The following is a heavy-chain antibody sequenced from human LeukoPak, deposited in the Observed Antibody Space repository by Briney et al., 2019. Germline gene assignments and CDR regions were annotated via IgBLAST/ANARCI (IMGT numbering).Heavy chain of an antibody. CDR1: GFTVSSNY. CDR3: AKGSAAGRPYYLDY. D-gene: IGHD6-25*01. CDR2: IDSTGAYT. J-gene: IGHJ4*02. Sequence: GGSLRLSCAASGFTVSSNYMSWVRQAPGKGLEWVSAIDSTGAYTWYADSVKGRFTISKDSSKTILYLQMNSLRAEDAAVYFCAKGSAAGRPYYLDYWGQGTLVTVSS. V-gene: IGHV3-53*01.